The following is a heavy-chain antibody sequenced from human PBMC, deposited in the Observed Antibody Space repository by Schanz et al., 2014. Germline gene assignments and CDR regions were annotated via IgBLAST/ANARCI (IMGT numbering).Heavy chain of an antibody. V-gene: IGHV3-23*01. D-gene: IGHD2-2*01. CDR3: ARAGYDADNWFDP. J-gene: IGHJ5*02. Sequence: EVQLLESGGGLIQPGGSLRLSCAASGFIFGSSVMAWVRQAPGKGLEWVSSISGDHRNTFYADSVKGRFTISRDNSKNTLYLQMNSLRAEDTAVYYCARAGYDADNWFDPWGQGTLVTVSS. CDR1: GFIFGSSV. CDR2: ISGDHRNT.